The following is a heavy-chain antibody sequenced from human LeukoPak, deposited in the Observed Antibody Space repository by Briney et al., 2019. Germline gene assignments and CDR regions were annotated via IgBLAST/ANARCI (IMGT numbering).Heavy chain of an antibody. CDR3: ARENWVFDY. J-gene: IGHJ4*02. V-gene: IGHV4-38-2*02. CDR2: IYHSGST. D-gene: IGHD7-27*01. CDR1: GYSISSDYY. Sequence: MPSETLSLTCAVSGYSISSDYYWGWIRQPPGEGLEWIGTIYHSGSTYSNPSLTSRVTISVDTSKNQISLKVRSVTAADTAMYYCARENWVFDYWGQGTLVTVSS.